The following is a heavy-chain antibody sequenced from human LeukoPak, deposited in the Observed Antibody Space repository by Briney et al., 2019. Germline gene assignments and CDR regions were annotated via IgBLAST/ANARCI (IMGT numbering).Heavy chain of an antibody. J-gene: IGHJ3*02. CDR2: IRYDGSNK. V-gene: IGHV3-30*02. D-gene: IGHD2-2*01. Sequence: GGSLRLSCAASGFTFSSYGMHWVRQAPGKGLEWVAFIRYDGSNKYYADPVKGRFTISRDNSKNTLYLQMSSLRAEDTAVYYCARVSLVVVPPASRAFDIWGQGTMVTVSS. CDR1: GFTFSSYG. CDR3: ARVSLVVVPPASRAFDI.